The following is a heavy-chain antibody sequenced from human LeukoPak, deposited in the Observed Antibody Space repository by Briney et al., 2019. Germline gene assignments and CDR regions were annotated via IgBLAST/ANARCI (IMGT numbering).Heavy chain of an antibody. D-gene: IGHD2-2*01. V-gene: IGHV3-30*07. Sequence: PGGSLRLSCAASGFTLTYYAMHWVRQAPGKGLEWVAVTSYDGNKKYYADSVKGRFTISRDSSKNTLYLQMNSLRAEDTAVYYCARDQGDIVVVPAAGGFDYWGQGTLVTVSS. CDR1: GFTLTYYA. J-gene: IGHJ4*02. CDR2: TSYDGNKK. CDR3: ARDQGDIVVVPAAGGFDY.